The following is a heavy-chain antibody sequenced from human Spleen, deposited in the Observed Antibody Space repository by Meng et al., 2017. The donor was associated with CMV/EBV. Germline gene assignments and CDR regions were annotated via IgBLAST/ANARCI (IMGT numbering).Heavy chain of an antibody. CDR1: GGTFSSYA. CDR3: ARDLRIHYYDSSLGY. Sequence: SVKVSCKASGGTFSSYAISWVRQAPGQGLEWMGGIIPIFGTANYAQKFQGRVTITTDESTSTAYMELSSLRSEDTAVYYCARDLRIHYYDSSLGYWGQGTLVTVSS. J-gene: IGHJ4*02. D-gene: IGHD3-22*01. CDR2: IIPIFGTA. V-gene: IGHV1-69*05.